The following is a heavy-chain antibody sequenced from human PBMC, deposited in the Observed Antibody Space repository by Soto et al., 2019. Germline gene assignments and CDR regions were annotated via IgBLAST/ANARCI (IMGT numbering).Heavy chain of an antibody. CDR1: GFTFSSYS. CDR2: ISSSSSTI. CDR3: ARGAARGNSNPLDGGAFDI. V-gene: IGHV3-48*02. J-gene: IGHJ3*02. D-gene: IGHD4-4*01. Sequence: GESLKISCAASGFTFSSYSMNWVRQAPGKGLEWVSYISSSSSTIYYADSVKGRFTISRDNAKNSLYLQMNSLRDEDTAVYYCARGAARGNSNPLDGGAFDIWGQGTMVTVSS.